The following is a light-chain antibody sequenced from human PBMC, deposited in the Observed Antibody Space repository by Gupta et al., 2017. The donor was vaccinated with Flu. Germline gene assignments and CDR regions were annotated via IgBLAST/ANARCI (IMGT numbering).Light chain of an antibody. V-gene: IGKV1-27*01. CDR2: AAS. CDR1: QGISNY. Sequence: GDRVTIICRANQGISNYLAWYQQKPGKVPKLLIYAASTVQSGVPSRFSGSESGTDFTLTISSLQPEDVATYYFQKYNSAPFTFGPGTKVDV. J-gene: IGKJ3*01. CDR3: QKYNSAPFT.